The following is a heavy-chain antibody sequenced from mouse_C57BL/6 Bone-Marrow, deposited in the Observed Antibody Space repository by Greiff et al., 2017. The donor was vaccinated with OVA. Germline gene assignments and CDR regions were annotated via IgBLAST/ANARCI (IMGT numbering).Heavy chain of an antibody. J-gene: IGHJ2*01. Sequence: DVMLVESGGGLVQPGGSLKLSCAASGFTFSDYGMAWVRQAPRKGPEWVAFISNLAYSIYYADTVTGRFTISRENAKNTLYLEMSSLRSEDTAMYYCARQGAYYDYDVGYFDYWGQGTTLTVSS. CDR2: ISNLAYSI. CDR3: ARQGAYYDYDVGYFDY. V-gene: IGHV5-15*01. CDR1: GFTFSDYG. D-gene: IGHD2-4*01.